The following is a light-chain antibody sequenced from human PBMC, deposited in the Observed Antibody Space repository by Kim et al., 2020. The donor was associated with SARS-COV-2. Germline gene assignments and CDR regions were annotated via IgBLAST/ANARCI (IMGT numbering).Light chain of an antibody. Sequence: QSVLTQPPSMSAAPGQRVTISCSGSSFNIENNYLSWFQQLPGAAPKLLIYDDYMRRSGVPDRFSASKSGTSATLDIIGLQTGDEADYYCATWDSSLSVVVFGGGTQLTVL. V-gene: IGLV1-51*01. J-gene: IGLJ3*02. CDR3: ATWDSSLSVVV. CDR1: SFNIENNY. CDR2: DDY.